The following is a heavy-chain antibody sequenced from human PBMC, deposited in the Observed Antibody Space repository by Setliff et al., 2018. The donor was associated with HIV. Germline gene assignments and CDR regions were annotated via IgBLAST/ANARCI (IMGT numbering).Heavy chain of an antibody. CDR3: ASGSGYCNKGDCYIGVHRTPDKYYFDS. Sequence: SVKVSCKASGGTFSSYAISWVRQAPGQGLEWMGGINPLFGTTNYAHNFQGRLTITTDQIMSTAYMELTSLRSEDTAVYYCASGSGYCNKGDCYIGVHRTPDKYYFDSWGQGTLVTVSS. CDR2: INPLFGTT. J-gene: IGHJ4*02. D-gene: IGHD2-8*01. V-gene: IGHV1-69*05. CDR1: GGTFSSYA.